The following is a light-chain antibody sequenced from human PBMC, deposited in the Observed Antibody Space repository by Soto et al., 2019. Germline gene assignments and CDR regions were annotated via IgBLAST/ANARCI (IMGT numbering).Light chain of an antibody. CDR3: CSYAGSFIFV. CDR1: SSDIGNYNY. CDR2: DVS. J-gene: IGLJ1*01. Sequence: QSVLTQPPSASGSPGQSVTISCTGTSSDIGNYNYVSWYQQYPGKAPKLIIYDVSKRPSGIPDRFFGSKFGNTASLTISGLQAEDDADYYCCSYAGSFIFVFGTGTKVTVL. V-gene: IGLV2-11*01.